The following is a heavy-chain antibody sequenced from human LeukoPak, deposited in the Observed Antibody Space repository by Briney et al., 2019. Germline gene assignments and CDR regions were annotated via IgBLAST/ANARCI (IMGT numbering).Heavy chain of an antibody. V-gene: IGHV4-34*01. CDR2: INHSGGT. CDR1: GGSFSGYY. CDR3: ARGTRSLIAAAGTEDY. D-gene: IGHD6-13*01. J-gene: IGHJ4*02. Sequence: PSETLSLTCAVYGGSFSGYYWSWIRQPPGKGLEWIGEINHSGGTDYNPSLKSRVTISVDTSKNQFSLKLSSVTAADTAVYYCARGTRSLIAAAGTEDYWGQGTLVTVSS.